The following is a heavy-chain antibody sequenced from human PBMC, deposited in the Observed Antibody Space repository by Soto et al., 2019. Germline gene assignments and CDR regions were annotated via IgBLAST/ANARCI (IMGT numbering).Heavy chain of an antibody. J-gene: IGHJ4*02. CDR1: GYTFTSYG. CDR3: ARVRYRGYAESETDFDY. CDR2: ISAYNGNT. D-gene: IGHD5-12*01. Sequence: ASVKVSCKASGYTFTSYGISWVRQAPGQGLEWMEWISAYNGNTNYAQKLQGRVTMTTDTSTSTAYMELRSLRADDTAVYYCARVRYRGYAESETDFDYWGQGTLVTVSS. V-gene: IGHV1-18*01.